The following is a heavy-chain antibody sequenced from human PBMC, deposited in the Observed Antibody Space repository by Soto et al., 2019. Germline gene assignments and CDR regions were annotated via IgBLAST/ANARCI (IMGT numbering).Heavy chain of an antibody. CDR1: GGNPSNSA. Sequence: QVHLLLQSGAEVKKPGSSVKVSCKASGGNPSNSAISWVRQAPGQGLEWMGGIIPVFGIVSYAQNFQGRGTITADESTSTSYMEPSSLRSEDTAVYFCAGGRIVVAGSSAYYGMDVWGQGTTVTVSS. CDR3: AGGRIVVAGSSAYYGMDV. V-gene: IGHV1-69*01. D-gene: IGHD6-19*01. J-gene: IGHJ6*02. CDR2: IIPVFGIV.